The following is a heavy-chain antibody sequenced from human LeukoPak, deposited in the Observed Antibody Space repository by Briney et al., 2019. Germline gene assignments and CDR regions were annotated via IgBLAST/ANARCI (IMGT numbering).Heavy chain of an antibody. CDR1: GFTFSSYG. V-gene: IGHV3-23*01. Sequence: GGTLRLSCAASGFTFSSYGMSWVRQAPGKGLEWVSAISGSGGSTYYADSVKGRFTISRDNSKNTLYLQMNSLRAEDTAVYYCAKATAWVVPATTFDYWGQGTLVTVSS. J-gene: IGHJ4*02. CDR2: ISGSGGST. CDR3: AKATAWVVPATTFDY. D-gene: IGHD2-2*01.